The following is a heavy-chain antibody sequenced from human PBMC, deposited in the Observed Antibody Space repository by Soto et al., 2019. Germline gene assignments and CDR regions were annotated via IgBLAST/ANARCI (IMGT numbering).Heavy chain of an antibody. J-gene: IGHJ6*02. V-gene: IGHV3-30-3*01. CDR1: GFSFRNYA. CDR2: ISYDGASQ. D-gene: IGHD2-21*01. CDR3: ARDIVLDTVMIFYGLDV. Sequence: ESGGGVVQPGRSLRLSCAALGFSFRNYAMHWVRQPPGKGLEWVASISYDGASQYYADSVKGRLTVSRDNSNNTLYLQVNSLRGEDSAVYYCARDIVLDTVMIFYGLDVWGQGTTVIVSS.